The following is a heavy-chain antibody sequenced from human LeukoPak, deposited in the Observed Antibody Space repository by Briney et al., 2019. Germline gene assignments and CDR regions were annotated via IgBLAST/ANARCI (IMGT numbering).Heavy chain of an antibody. J-gene: IGHJ4*02. CDR3: ARGGYSNYYDY. CDR2: IYYSGST. V-gene: IGHV4-39*07. CDR1: GGSISSSSYY. Sequence: SETLSLTCTVSGGSISSSSYYWGWIRQPPGKGLGWIGSIYYSGSTYYNPSLKSRVTISVDTSKNQFSLKLSSVTAADTAVYYCARGGYSNYYDYRGQGTLVTVSS. D-gene: IGHD4-11*01.